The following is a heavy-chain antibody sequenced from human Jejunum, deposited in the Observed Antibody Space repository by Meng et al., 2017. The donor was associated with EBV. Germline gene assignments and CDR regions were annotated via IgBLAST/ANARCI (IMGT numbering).Heavy chain of an antibody. D-gene: IGHD3-22*01. CDR3: AREARSSGYHPGIGP. V-gene: IGHV4-34*01. CDR1: GGFFSGYY. J-gene: IGHJ5*02. Sequence: QPQQWGSGLLKPSETLSLTCAVYGGFFSGYYWSWIRQPPGKGLEWIGEINHSGSTNYNPSLKSRVTISVDTSKNQFSLKLSSVTAADTAVYYCAREARSSGYHPGIGPWGQGTLVTVSS. CDR2: INHSGST.